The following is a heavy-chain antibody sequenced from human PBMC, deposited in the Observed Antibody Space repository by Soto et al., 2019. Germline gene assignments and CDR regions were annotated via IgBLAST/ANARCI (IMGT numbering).Heavy chain of an antibody. D-gene: IGHD4-17*01. V-gene: IGHV2-5*02. CDR2: IYWDDDK. J-gene: IGHJ6*03. CDR1: GFSLSTSGVG. Sequence: SGPTLVNPTQTLTLTCTFSGFSLSTSGVGVGWIRQPPGKALEWLALIYWDDDKRYSPSLKSRLTITKDTSKNQVVLTMTNMDPVDTATYYCAHRRHYGDYPKWHYYYMDVWGKGTTGTVSS. CDR3: AHRRHYGDYPKWHYYYMDV.